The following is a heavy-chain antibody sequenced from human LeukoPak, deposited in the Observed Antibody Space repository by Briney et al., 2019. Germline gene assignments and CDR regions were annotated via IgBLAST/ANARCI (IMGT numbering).Heavy chain of an antibody. CDR2: IKQDGSEK. D-gene: IGHD3-3*01. J-gene: IGHJ3*02. V-gene: IGHV3-7*01. Sequence: AGGSLRLSCAASGFTFSSYWMSWVRQAPGKGLEGVANIKQDGSEKYYVDSVKGRFTISRDNAKNSLYLQMNSLRAEDTAVYYCARDSTIYDFWSGYSGAFDIWGQGTMVTVSS. CDR1: GFTFSSYW. CDR3: ARDSTIYDFWSGYSGAFDI.